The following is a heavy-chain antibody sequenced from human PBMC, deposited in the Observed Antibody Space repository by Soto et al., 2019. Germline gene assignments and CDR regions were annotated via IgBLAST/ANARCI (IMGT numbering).Heavy chain of an antibody. Sequence: GGSLRLSCAASGFTFSSYAMSWVRQAPGKGLEWVPAISGSGGSTYYADSVKGRFTISRDNSKNTLYLQMNSLRAEDTAVYYCAKDSERWLQIPNFDYWGQGTLVTVSS. CDR1: GFTFSSYA. D-gene: IGHD5-12*01. J-gene: IGHJ4*02. CDR2: ISGSGGST. CDR3: AKDSERWLQIPNFDY. V-gene: IGHV3-23*01.